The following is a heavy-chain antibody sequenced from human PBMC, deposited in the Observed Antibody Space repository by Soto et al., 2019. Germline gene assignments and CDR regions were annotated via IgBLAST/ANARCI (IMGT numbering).Heavy chain of an antibody. D-gene: IGHD1-26*01. CDR2: IYYSGST. CDR3: AGSGSFSFYVY. V-gene: IGHV4-59*01. J-gene: IGHJ4*02. CDR1: GGSISSYY. Sequence: PSETLSLTCTVSGGSISSYYWSWIRQPPGKGLEWIGYIYYSGSTNYNPSLKSRVTISVDTSKNQFSLKLSSVTAADTAVYYCAGSGSFSFYVYWGQGTLVTVS.